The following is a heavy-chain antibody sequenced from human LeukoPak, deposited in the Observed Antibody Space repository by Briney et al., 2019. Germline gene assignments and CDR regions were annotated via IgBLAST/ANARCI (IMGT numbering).Heavy chain of an antibody. J-gene: IGHJ4*02. CDR1: GFTFSDYY. CDR3: ARVDYYDSSGSRPIDY. CDR2: ISSSGSTI. D-gene: IGHD3-22*01. Sequence: GGSLRLSCAASGFTFSDYYMSWIRQAPGKGLEWVSYISSSGSTIYYADSVKGRFTISRDNAKNSLYLQMNSLRAEDTAVYYCARVDYYDSSGSRPIDYWGQGTLVTVSS. V-gene: IGHV3-11*01.